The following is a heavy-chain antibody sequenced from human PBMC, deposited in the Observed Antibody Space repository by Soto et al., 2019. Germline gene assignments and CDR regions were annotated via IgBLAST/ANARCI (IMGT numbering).Heavy chain of an antibody. CDR3: ARGFRNGFTV. Sequence: EVQLVESGGGLVKPGGSLRLSCVASGFTFSGYSINWVRQAPGKGLEWVSYISGPSIYIYYADSVKGRFTISRDNAKSAVYLKMTSLRAEDTAVYYCARGFRNGFTVWGQGTTVSVSS. CDR2: ISGPSIYI. CDR1: GFTFSGYS. D-gene: IGHD2-8*01. V-gene: IGHV3-21*01. J-gene: IGHJ6*02.